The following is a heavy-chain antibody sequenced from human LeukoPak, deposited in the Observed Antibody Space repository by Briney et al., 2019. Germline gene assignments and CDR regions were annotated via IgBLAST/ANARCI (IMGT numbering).Heavy chain of an antibody. CDR1: GYSISSGYY. CDR3: AREGRYYYDSSGYYFD. CDR2: ILHSGST. V-gene: IGHV4-38-2*02. Sequence: ASETLSLTCTVSGYSISSGYYWGWIRQPPGMGLEWIGSILHSGSTYYNPSLESRVTMSVDTSKNQFSLKLSSVTAADTAVYYCAREGRYYYDSSGYYFDWGQGTLVTVSS. J-gene: IGHJ4*02. D-gene: IGHD3-22*01.